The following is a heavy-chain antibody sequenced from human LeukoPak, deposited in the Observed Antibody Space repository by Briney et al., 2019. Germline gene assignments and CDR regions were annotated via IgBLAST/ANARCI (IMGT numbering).Heavy chain of an antibody. CDR3: AREVAVAGPADSGPTEFDY. D-gene: IGHD6-19*01. CDR2: INPNSGGT. Sequence: GASVKVSCKASGYTFTGYYMHWVRQAPGQGLEWMGWINPNSGGTNYAQKFQGRVTMTRDTSISTAYMELSRLRSDDTAVYYCAREVAVAGPADSGPTEFDYWGQGTLVTVSS. J-gene: IGHJ4*02. CDR1: GYTFTGYY. V-gene: IGHV1-2*02.